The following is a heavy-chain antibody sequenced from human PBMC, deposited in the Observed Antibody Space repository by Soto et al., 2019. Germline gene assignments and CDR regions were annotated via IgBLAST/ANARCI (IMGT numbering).Heavy chain of an antibody. V-gene: IGHV3-23*01. J-gene: IGHJ4*02. CDR3: AKARCSTTNCYVPDY. Sequence: VQLLESGGGLVQPGGSLRLSCAASGFTFSTYTMSWVRRAPGKGLEWVSAISSSGASPSYADSVQGRFTISRDNPKRTLYLQMNNLRAEDTAVYYCAKARCSTTNCYVPDYWGQGTLVTVSS. CDR2: ISSSGASP. CDR1: GFTFSTYT. D-gene: IGHD2-2*01.